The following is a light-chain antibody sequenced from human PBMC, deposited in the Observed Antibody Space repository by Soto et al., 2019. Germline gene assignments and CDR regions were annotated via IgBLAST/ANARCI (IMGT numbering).Light chain of an antibody. V-gene: IGLV2-8*01. J-gene: IGLJ3*02. CDR1: SSDVGGYNY. CDR2: EVS. Sequence: QSALTQPPSASGSPGQSVTISCTGTSSDVGGYNYVSWYQQHPGKAPKLMIYEVSKQHSGVPDRFSGSKSGNTASLTVSWLQAEDEADYYCSSYAGSNNWVFGGGTKLTVL. CDR3: SSYAGSNNWV.